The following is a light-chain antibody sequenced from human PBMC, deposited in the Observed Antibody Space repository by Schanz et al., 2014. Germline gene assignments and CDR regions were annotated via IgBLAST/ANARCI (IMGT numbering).Light chain of an antibody. J-gene: IGKJ1*01. CDR3: QQSYTTPPS. CDR1: QNIANF. CDR2: GAS. Sequence: DIQMTQSPSSLSASVGDRITVTCRASQNIANFLNWYQQKPGKAPKLLIFGASTLSSGVPSRFSGSGSGTDFTLTINSLQPDDFASYLCQQSYTTPPSFGQGTRVEVK. V-gene: IGKV1-39*01.